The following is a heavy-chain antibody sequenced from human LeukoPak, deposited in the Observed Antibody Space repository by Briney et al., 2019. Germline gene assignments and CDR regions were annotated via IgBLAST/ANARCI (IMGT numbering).Heavy chain of an antibody. CDR3: AGGGGDRGGAFHV. CDR2: ISYSGNT. J-gene: IGHJ3*01. CDR1: GASISSYY. V-gene: IGHV4-59*01. D-gene: IGHD2-21*02. Sequence: RSSETLSLTCTVSGASISSYYWSWLRQPPGKGLEWIGYISYSGNTNYKPSLRGRVTISVDTSKNQFSLKMTSVTAADTAVYYCAGGGGDRGGAFHVWGQGTMVTVSS.